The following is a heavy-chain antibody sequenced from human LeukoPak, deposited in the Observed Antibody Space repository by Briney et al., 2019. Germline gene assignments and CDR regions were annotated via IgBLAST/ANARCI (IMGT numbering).Heavy chain of an antibody. V-gene: IGHV1-2*02. CDR3: ARVERDYYDSSGFY. D-gene: IGHD3-22*01. CDR1: GYTFTSYG. Sequence: GASVKVSCKASGYTFTSYGISWVRQAPGQGLEWMGWINPNSGGTNYAQKFQGRVTMTRDTSISTAYMELSRLRSDDTAVYYCARVERDYYDSSGFYWGQGTLVTVSS. J-gene: IGHJ4*02. CDR2: INPNSGGT.